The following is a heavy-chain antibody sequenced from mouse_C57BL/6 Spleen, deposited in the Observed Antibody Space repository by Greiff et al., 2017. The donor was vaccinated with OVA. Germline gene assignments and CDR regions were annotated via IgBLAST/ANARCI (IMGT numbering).Heavy chain of an antibody. D-gene: IGHD2-3*01. CDR2: ISSGSSTI. CDR1: GFTFSDYG. J-gene: IGHJ2*01. Sequence: EVMLVESGGGLVKPGGSLKLSCAASGFTFSDYGMHWVRQAPEKGLEWVAYISSGSSTIYYADTVKGRFTISRDNAKNTLFLQMTSLRSEDTAMYYCARGAIYDGYYFDYWGQGTTLTVSS. V-gene: IGHV5-17*01. CDR3: ARGAIYDGYYFDY.